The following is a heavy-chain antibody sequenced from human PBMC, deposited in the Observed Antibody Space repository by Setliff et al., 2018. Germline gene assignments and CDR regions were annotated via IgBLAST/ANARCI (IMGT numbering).Heavy chain of an antibody. Sequence: PSETLSLTCTVSGGSVSSGSYYWSWIRQPPGKELEWIGYIYYSGSTNYNPSLKSRVTISVDTSKNQFSLKLSSVTAADTAVYHCARGETSSGWYIYYYYYMDVWGKGTTVTVSS. V-gene: IGHV4-61*01. D-gene: IGHD6-19*01. CDR2: IYYSGST. CDR3: ARGETSSGWYIYYYYYMDV. J-gene: IGHJ6*03. CDR1: GGSVSSGSYY.